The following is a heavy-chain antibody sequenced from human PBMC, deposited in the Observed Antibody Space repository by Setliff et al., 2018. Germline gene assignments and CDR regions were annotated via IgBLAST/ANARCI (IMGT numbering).Heavy chain of an antibody. CDR1: GYTFVNYG. Sequence: SVKVSCKASGYTFVNYGINWVRQAPGQGLEWVGGITPIFETAHYAQKFQDRVTITADKSTSTVYMELNSLISEDTAVYLCARDSVTLGQLERRGGFRYYDMDVWGQGTTVTVAS. J-gene: IGHJ6*02. V-gene: IGHV1-69*06. D-gene: IGHD1-1*01. CDR3: ARDSVTLGQLERRGGFRYYDMDV. CDR2: ITPIFETA.